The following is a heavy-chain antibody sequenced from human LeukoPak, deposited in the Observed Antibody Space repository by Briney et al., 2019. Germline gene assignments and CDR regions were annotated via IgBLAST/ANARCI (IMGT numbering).Heavy chain of an antibody. J-gene: IGHJ4*02. V-gene: IGHV4-4*07. Sequence: SETLSLTCTVSGGSISSYYWSWIRQPAGKGLEWIGRIYTSGSTNYNPSLKSRVTMSVDTSKNQFSLKLSSVTAADTAVYYCARDKDSARYYDFWSGYWGGFDYWGQGTLVTVSS. CDR2: IYTSGST. CDR3: ARDKDSARYYDFWSGYWGGFDY. CDR1: GGSISSYY. D-gene: IGHD3-3*01.